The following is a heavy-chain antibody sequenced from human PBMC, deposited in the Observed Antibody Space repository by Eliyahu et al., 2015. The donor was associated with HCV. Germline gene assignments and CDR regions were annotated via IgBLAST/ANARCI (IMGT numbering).Heavy chain of an antibody. CDR3: AKIPCSNGVCPNEY. CDR1: GFTFSSYA. CDR2: ISGSGGRT. Sequence: EVLLLESGGGLVQPGGSLRLSCAASGFTFSSYAMSWVRQAPGKGLEWVSSISGSGGRTYYADSVKGRFTISRDNSKNTVYLQMNSLRAEDTAQYYCAKIPCSNGVCPNEYWDQGTLVTVSS. D-gene: IGHD2-8*01. J-gene: IGHJ4*02. V-gene: IGHV3-23*01.